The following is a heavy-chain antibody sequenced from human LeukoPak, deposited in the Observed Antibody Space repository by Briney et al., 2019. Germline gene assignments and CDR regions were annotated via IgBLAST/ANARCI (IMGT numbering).Heavy chain of an antibody. CDR2: IYYTGST. V-gene: IGHV4-59*02. J-gene: IGHJ6*03. Sequence: SETLSLTCSVSGGSVNSYYWSWIRQPPGGGLEWIGYIYYTGSTNYNPSLKSRVTMLVDTSKNQPSLKVSSVTAADTAVYYCARWYCVSNTCYHMDVWGKGTTVTVSS. CDR1: GGSVNSYY. CDR3: ARWYCVSNTCYHMDV. D-gene: IGHD2-2*01.